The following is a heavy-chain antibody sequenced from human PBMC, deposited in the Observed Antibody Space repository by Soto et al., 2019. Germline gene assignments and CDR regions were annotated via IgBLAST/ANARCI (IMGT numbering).Heavy chain of an antibody. CDR1: GVPFSSYW. J-gene: IGHJ4*01. V-gene: IGHV3-74*03. CDR3: VRYYDNCGFNSGN. D-gene: IGHD3-16*01. Sequence: GGTLRLSCVASGVPFSSYWMHWIRQVPGKGLMWVSQIGSDGRPTTYADSVKGRFTISRCNVRTTLDLQMYSLRADNTAMYYCVRYYDNCGFNSGNWGQGTLVTVSS. CDR2: IGSDGRPT.